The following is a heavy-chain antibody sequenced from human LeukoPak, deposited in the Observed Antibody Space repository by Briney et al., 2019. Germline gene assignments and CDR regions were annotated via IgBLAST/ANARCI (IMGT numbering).Heavy chain of an antibody. CDR2: IYYSGST. V-gene: IGHV4-59*08. CDR3: ARHTYYYDSSGYYSDYYYYGMDV. J-gene: IGHJ6*02. D-gene: IGHD3-22*01. Sequence: PSQTLSLTCTVSGGSISSYYWSWIRQPPGKGLEWIGYIYYSGSTNYNPSLKSRVTISVDTSKNQFSLKLSSVTAADTAVYYCARHTYYYDSSGYYSDYYYYGMDVWGQGTTVTVSS. CDR1: GGSISSYY.